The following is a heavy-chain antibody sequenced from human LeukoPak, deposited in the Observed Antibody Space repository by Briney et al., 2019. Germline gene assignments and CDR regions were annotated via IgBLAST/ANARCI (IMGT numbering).Heavy chain of an antibody. CDR2: ISAYNGNT. V-gene: IGHV1-18*01. J-gene: IGHJ4*02. Sequence: ASVKVSCKASGYTFTSYGISWVRQAPGQGLEWMGWISAYNGNTNYAQKLQGRVTMTTDTSTSTAYMELSSLRSEDTAVYYCAVGITIFGVEPFDYWGQGTLVTVSS. CDR1: GYTFTSYG. CDR3: AVGITIFGVEPFDY. D-gene: IGHD3-3*01.